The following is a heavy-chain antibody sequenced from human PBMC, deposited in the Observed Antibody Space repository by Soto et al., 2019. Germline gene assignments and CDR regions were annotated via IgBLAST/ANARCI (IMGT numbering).Heavy chain of an antibody. V-gene: IGHV3-30-3*01. J-gene: IGHJ4*02. CDR1: GFTFSSYA. CDR3: ASLGYSSSWPDY. Sequence: PGGSLRLSCAASGFTFSSYAMHWVRQAPGKGLEWVAVISYDGSNKYYADSVKGRFTISRDNSKNTLYLQMNSLRAEDTAVYYCASLGYSSSWPDYWGQGT. CDR2: ISYDGSNK. D-gene: IGHD6-13*01.